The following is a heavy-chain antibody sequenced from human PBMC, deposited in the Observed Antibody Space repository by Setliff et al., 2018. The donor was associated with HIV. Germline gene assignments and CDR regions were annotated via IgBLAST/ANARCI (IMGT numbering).Heavy chain of an antibody. CDR1: GGSISSNW. V-gene: IGHV4-4*02. CDR3: ASGEPYYYDSTGYSGNYFDY. Sequence: PSETLSLTCAVSGGSISSNWWSWVRQSPGKGLEWIGEIYHSGSTHYNPSLQSRVTISVDKSKNQFSLKLASVTAADTAVYYCASGEPYYYDSTGYSGNYFDYWGQGTLVTVSS. D-gene: IGHD3-22*01. CDR2: IYHSGST. J-gene: IGHJ4*02.